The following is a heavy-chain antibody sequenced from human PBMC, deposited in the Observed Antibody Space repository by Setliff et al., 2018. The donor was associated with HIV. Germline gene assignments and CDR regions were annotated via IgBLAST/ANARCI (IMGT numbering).Heavy chain of an antibody. CDR1: GGSISSYY. V-gene: IGHV4-59*08. J-gene: IGHJ3*01. CDR2: IYYSGST. D-gene: IGHD2-21*02. Sequence: SETLSLTCTVSGGSISSYYWSWIRQPPGKGLEWIGYIYYSGSTNYNPSLKSRVTISVDTSKNQFSLKLTSVTAADTAVYYCARGEACGGGCHYAFELWGRGTMVTVSS. CDR3: ARGEACGGGCHYAFEL.